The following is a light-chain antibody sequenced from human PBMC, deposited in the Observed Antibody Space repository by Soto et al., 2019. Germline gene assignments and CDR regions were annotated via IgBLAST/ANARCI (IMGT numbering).Light chain of an antibody. V-gene: IGKV3-15*01. CDR3: QQYDNWPPFT. J-gene: IGKJ3*01. Sequence: EIVMTLSPGTLSVSPGERATLSCRASQSVGSHLAWYQQRPGQAPRLLIYGASYRATGIPARFSGSGSGTDFTLTISSLQSEDFAVYYCQQYDNWPPFTFGPGTKVDIK. CDR2: GAS. CDR1: QSVGSH.